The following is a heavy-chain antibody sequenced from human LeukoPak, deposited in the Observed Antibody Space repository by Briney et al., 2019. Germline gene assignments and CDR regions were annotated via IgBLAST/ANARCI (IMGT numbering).Heavy chain of an antibody. CDR2: ISYDGSNK. D-gene: IGHD3-22*01. CDR1: GFTFSSYV. CDR3: AKERNYYDSSGYYSAFDI. V-gene: IGHV3-30*18. Sequence: GRSLRLSCAASGFTFSSYVMHWVRQAPGKGLEWVAVISYDGSNKYYADSVKGRFTISRDNSKNTLYLQMNSLRAEDTAVYYCAKERNYYDSSGYYSAFDIWGQGTMVTVSS. J-gene: IGHJ3*02.